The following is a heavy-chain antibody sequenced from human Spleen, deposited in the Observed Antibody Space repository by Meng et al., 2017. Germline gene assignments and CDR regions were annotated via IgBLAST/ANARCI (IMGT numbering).Heavy chain of an antibody. J-gene: IGHJ1*01. CDR2: IYPGDSDT. Sequence: ASVKVSCKGSGYSFTSYWIGWVRQMPGKGLEWMGIIYPGDSDTRYSPSFQGQVTISADKSISTAYLQWSSLKASDTAMYYCARHGDFWTNGYFQHWGQGTLVTVSS. D-gene: IGHD3/OR15-3a*01. CDR3: ARHGDFWTNGYFQH. CDR1: GYSFTSYW. V-gene: IGHV5-51*01.